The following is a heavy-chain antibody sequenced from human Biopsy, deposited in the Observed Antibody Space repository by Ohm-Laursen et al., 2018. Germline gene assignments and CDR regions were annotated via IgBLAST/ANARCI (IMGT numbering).Heavy chain of an antibody. Sequence: GSLRLSCAASGFPFSDYYMRWIRQAPGKGLEWVSYISSGGTTIYYADSVKGRFTISRDNAKNSLYLQMNSLRADDTAVYYYARDTRWSPYHMDVWGQGTTVTVSS. J-gene: IGHJ6*02. CDR1: GFPFSDYY. CDR3: ARDTRWSPYHMDV. CDR2: ISSGGTTI. V-gene: IGHV3-11*01. D-gene: IGHD4-23*01.